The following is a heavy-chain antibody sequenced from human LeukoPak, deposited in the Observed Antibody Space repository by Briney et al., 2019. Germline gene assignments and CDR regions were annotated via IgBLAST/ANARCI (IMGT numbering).Heavy chain of an antibody. D-gene: IGHD3-22*01. Sequence: ASVKVSCKASGGTFSSYAISWVRQAPGQGLEWMGRIIPIFCTANYAQKFQGRVTITTDESTSTAYMDLSSLRSEDTAVYYCARAGGYDSSGYYSYYFDYWGQGTLVTVSS. V-gene: IGHV1-69*05. CDR1: GGTFSSYA. J-gene: IGHJ4*02. CDR3: ARAGGYDSSGYYSYYFDY. CDR2: IIPIFCTA.